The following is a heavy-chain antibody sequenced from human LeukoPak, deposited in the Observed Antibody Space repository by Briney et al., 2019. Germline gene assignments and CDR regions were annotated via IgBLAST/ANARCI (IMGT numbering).Heavy chain of an antibody. D-gene: IGHD5-12*01. J-gene: IGHJ4*02. CDR1: GGSISSDDYY. CDR2: ITYSGST. Sequence: SQTLSLTCTVSGGSISSDDYYWSWIRQPPGKGLEWIGHITYSGSTDYSPSLRSRVTMSVNTSKNQFSLKLNSVTAAETAMYFCARGGVGGYDYFDSWGQGTLVAVSS. V-gene: IGHV4-30-4*01. CDR3: ARGGVGGYDYFDS.